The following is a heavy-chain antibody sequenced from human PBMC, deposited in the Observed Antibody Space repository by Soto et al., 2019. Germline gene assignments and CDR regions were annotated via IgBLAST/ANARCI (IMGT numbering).Heavy chain of an antibody. CDR1: GGSISSSIYY. CDR3: ARGHLGLGY. D-gene: IGHD1-26*01. CDR2: IYYSGST. J-gene: IGHJ4*02. V-gene: IGHV4-39*07. Sequence: SETLSLTCTVTGGSISSSIYYWGWIRQPPGKGLEWIGSIYYSGSTYYNPSLKSRVTISVDTSKNQFSLKLSSVTAADTAVYYCARGHLGLGYWGQGTLVTVSS.